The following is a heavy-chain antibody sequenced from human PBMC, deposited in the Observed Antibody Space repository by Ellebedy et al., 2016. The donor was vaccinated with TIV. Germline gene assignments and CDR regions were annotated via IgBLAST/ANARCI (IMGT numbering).Heavy chain of an antibody. CDR3: VRAIRRDIYYGIAV. J-gene: IGHJ6*02. Sequence: MPSETLSLTCTVSGGSISSDYHYWGWIRQPPGRGLEWIGTIYYTGTTYYNPSFERRLTMSVDTSNNRFSLKLRSVAAADSGVFYCVRAIRRDIYYGIAVWGQGTTVTVSS. CDR1: GGSISSDYHY. CDR2: IYYTGTT. V-gene: IGHV4-39*01. D-gene: IGHD5-24*01.